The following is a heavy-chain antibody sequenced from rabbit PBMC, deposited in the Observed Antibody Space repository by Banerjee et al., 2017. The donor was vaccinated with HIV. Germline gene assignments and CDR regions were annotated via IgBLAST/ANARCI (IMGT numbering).Heavy chain of an antibody. D-gene: IGHD6-1*01. Sequence: VRQAPGKGPEWIACINTGTGSAYYASWAKGRFTISKTSSTTVTLQMTSLTAADTATYFCARDYVGGNAYALGLWGPGTLVTVS. CDR3: ARDYVGGNAYALGL. CDR2: INTGTGSA. J-gene: IGHJ4*01. V-gene: IGHV1S40*01.